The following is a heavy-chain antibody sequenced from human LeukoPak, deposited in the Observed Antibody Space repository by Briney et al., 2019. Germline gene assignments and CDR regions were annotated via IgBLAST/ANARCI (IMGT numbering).Heavy chain of an antibody. CDR3: ARDPQAPGYCSSPRCDDPPYFDF. CDR1: GASISSYY. D-gene: IGHD2-2*01. CDR2: MFSTGST. Sequence: SETLSLTCTVSGASISSYYWSWMRQPAGKGLEWIGRMFSTGSTNYNPSLKSRVTLSIDTSKNQFSLNLSSVTAADTAVYYCARDPQAPGYCSSPRCDDPPYFDFWGQGTLVTVSS. V-gene: IGHV4-4*07. J-gene: IGHJ4*02.